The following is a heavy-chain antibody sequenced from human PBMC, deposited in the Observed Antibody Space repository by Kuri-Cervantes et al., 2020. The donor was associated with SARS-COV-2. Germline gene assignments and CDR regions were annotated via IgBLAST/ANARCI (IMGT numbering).Heavy chain of an antibody. J-gene: IGHJ4*02. CDR3: ARWPTWSGSIDY. V-gene: IGHV4-59*01. D-gene: IGHD3-3*01. CDR2: SYYSGST. CDR1: GGSISSYY. Sequence: SETLSLTCTVSGGSISSYYWSWIRQPPGKGLEWIGYSYYSGSTNYNPSLKSRVTISVDTSKNQFSLKLSSVTAADTAVYYCARWPTWSGSIDYWGQGTLVTVSS.